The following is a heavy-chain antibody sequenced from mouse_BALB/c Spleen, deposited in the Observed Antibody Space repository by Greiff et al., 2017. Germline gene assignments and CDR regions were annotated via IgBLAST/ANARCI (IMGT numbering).Heavy chain of an antibody. Sequence: EVMLVESGGGLVKPGGSLKLSCAASGFTFSSYAMSWVRQTPEKRLEWVATISSGGSYTYYPDSVKGRFTISRDNAKNTLYLQMSSLRSEDTAMYYCARHENGFSYFDVWGAGTTVTVSS. V-gene: IGHV5-9-3*01. CDR3: ARHENGFSYFDV. J-gene: IGHJ1*01. CDR2: ISSGGSYT. D-gene: IGHD2-2*01. CDR1: GFTFSSYA.